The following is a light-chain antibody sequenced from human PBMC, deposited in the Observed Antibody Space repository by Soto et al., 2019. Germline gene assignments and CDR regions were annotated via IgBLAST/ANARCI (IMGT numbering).Light chain of an antibody. CDR2: EVS. J-gene: IGLJ1*01. CDR3: SSYTTSTTRV. Sequence: QSVLTQPASVSGSPGQSITISCTGTSSDVGAYDFVSWYQQHPDKAPKLMIYEVSNRPSGVSHRFSGSKSVNTATLTISGLQAEDEADYDCSSYTTSTTRVFGPGTNVPV. CDR1: SSDVGAYDF. V-gene: IGLV2-14*03.